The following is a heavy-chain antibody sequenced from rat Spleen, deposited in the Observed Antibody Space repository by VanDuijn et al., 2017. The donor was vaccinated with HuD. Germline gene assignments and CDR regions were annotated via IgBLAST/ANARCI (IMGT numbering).Heavy chain of an antibody. CDR2: LSSGGGGT. V-gene: IGHV5-46*01. Sequence: EVQLVVSGGGLVPPGRSMKLSCAASGFTFSSFPMAWVPQAPWNGPEWDETLSSGGGGTYYPDAVRGRFTISRDNAKSTLYMQMDSLRSEDTASYYCARHGIYNNYGWFAYWGHGTLVTVSS. D-gene: IGHD1-10*01. J-gene: IGHJ3*01. CDR1: GFTFSSFP. CDR3: ARHGIYNNYGWFAY.